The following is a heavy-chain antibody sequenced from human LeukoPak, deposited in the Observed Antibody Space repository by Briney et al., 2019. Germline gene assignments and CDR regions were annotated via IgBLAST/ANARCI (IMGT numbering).Heavy chain of an antibody. CDR2: TYYGGDT. V-gene: IGHV4-39*01. J-gene: IGHJ4*02. CDR3: AAAFDY. D-gene: IGHD6-25*01. CDR1: GVSISSSSYY. Sequence: SETLSLTCTVSGVSISSSSYYWGWIRQPPGKGLEWIGNTYYGGDTYYNPSLKSRVTISVDTSKNQFSLELNSVTAADTAVYYCAAAFDYWGQGILVTVSS.